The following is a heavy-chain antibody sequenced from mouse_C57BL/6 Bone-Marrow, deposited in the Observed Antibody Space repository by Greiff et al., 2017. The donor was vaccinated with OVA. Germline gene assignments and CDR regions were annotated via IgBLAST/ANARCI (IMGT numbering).Heavy chain of an antibody. V-gene: IGHV1-78*01. CDR3: ASKIYSYYYAMDY. CDR2: IYPRDGST. Sequence: VKLQESDAELVKPGASVKISCKVSGYTFTDHTIHWMKQRPEQGLEWIGYIYPRDGSTKYNEKFKGKATLTADKSSSTAYMQLNSLTSEDSAVYFCASKIYSYYYAMDYWGQGTSVTVSS. D-gene: IGHD2-1*01. CDR1: GYTFTDHT. J-gene: IGHJ4*01.